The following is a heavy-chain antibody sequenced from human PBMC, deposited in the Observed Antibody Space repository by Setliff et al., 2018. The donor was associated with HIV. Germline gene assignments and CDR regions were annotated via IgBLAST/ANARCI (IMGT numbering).Heavy chain of an antibody. D-gene: IGHD3-22*01. Sequence: LSLTCTVSGGSISSGSYYWSWIRQPAGKGLEWIGHIYTSGSTNYNPSLKSRVTMSVDTSTSQFSLRLTSMTAADTAVYYCARDHDSSAYTYFDYWGQGTLVTVSS. CDR2: IYTSGST. V-gene: IGHV4-61*09. CDR3: ARDHDSSAYTYFDY. CDR1: GGSISSGSYY. J-gene: IGHJ4*02.